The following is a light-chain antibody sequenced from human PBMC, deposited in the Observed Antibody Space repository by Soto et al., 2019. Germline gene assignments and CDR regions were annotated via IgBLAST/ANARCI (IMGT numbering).Light chain of an antibody. J-gene: IGLJ1*01. Sequence: QSALTQPASVSGSPGQSITISCTGTSSDVGGYNYVSWNQQHPGKAPKLMIYDVSNRPSGDSNRFSGSKSGNTASLTISGLQAEDEADYYCSSYTSTSLYVFGTGTKLTVL. CDR2: DVS. V-gene: IGLV2-14*01. CDR1: SSDVGGYNY. CDR3: SSYTSTSLYV.